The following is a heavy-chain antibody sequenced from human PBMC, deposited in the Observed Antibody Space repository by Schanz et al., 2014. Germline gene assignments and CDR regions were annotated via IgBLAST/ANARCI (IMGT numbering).Heavy chain of an antibody. V-gene: IGHV4-31*03. J-gene: IGHJ6*02. CDR3: ARHGGIPYYPMDV. D-gene: IGHD3-16*01. CDR1: GASISSGGYY. Sequence: QVQLQESGPGLVKPSQTLSLTCTVSGASISSGGYYWDWIRLLPGKGLEWIGYISYSGSTSFNPSLKSRLTMSVDTSKNQFSRRLSSVTAADTAVYYCARHGGIPYYPMDVWGQGTTVTVS. CDR2: ISYSGST.